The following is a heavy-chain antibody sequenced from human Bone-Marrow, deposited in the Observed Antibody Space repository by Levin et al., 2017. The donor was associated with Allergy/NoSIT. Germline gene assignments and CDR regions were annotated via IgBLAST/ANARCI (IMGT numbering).Heavy chain of an antibody. CDR2: IYHSGST. D-gene: IGHD2-2*03. CDR1: GASISSYS. J-gene: IGHJ3*01. V-gene: IGHV4-59*01. Sequence: GSLRLSCTVSGASISSYSWNWVRQPPGKGLEWIAYIYHSGSTNYNPSLKSRVTISVDTSKDQLSLKLSSVTAADTAVYYCARTRMDSTVDAFDVWGQGTMVTVSS. CDR3: ARTRMDSTVDAFDV.